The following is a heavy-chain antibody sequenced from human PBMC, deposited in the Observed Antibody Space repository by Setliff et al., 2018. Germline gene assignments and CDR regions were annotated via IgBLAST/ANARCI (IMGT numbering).Heavy chain of an antibody. Sequence: PGESLKISCKASGYSFTDYWIAWVRQMPGKGLEWMGVIYPGDSDIRYSPAFEGQVTISADKSINTAYLQWSSLKASDTAIYYCTRHEDRNKCTSSSCYRENDAFDVWGQGAMVTVSS. CDR1: GYSFTDYW. V-gene: IGHV5-51*01. CDR2: IYPGDSDI. J-gene: IGHJ3*01. CDR3: TRHEDRNKCTSSSCYRENDAFDV. D-gene: IGHD2-2*01.